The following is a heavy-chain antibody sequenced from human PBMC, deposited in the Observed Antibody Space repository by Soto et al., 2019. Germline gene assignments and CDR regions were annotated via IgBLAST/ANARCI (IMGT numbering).Heavy chain of an antibody. J-gene: IGHJ4*02. CDR2: ISGNSGTT. CDR3: AKGRAITVFGVITPFDS. D-gene: IGHD3-3*01. CDR1: GFNFSNYA. V-gene: IGHV3-23*01. Sequence: EVQLLESGGDFKQPGGSLRLSCEGSGFNFSNYALNWVRQAPGKRLEWVSVISGNSGTTYYAASVKGRFTISRDNSKKALCLQMNSLRADDTAVYYCAKGRAITVFGVITPFDSWGQGTLVTVSS.